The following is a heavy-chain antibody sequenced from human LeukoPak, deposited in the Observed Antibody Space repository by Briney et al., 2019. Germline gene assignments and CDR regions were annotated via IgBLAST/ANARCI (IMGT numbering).Heavy chain of an antibody. J-gene: IGHJ3*02. D-gene: IGHD2-15*01. V-gene: IGHV4-39*07. CDR2: INHSGST. Sequence: SETLSLTCTVSGGSISSGSYYWSWIRQPPGKGLEWIGEINHSGSTNYNPSLKSRVTISVDTSKNQFSLKLSSVTAADTAVYYCARIGGYCSGGSCYFGAFDIWGQGTMVTVSS. CDR1: GGSISSGSYY. CDR3: ARIGGYCSGGSCYFGAFDI.